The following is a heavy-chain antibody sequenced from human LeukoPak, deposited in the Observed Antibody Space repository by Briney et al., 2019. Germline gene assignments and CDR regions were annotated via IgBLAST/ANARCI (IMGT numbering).Heavy chain of an antibody. D-gene: IGHD3-10*01. Sequence: ASVKVSCKASGGTFSSYAISWVRRAPGQGLEWMGGIIPIFGTANYAQKFQGRVTITTDESTSTAYMELSSLRSEDTAVYYCARGGPPITYYYGSGSYHYMDVWGKGTTATVSS. CDR2: IIPIFGTA. J-gene: IGHJ6*03. V-gene: IGHV1-69*05. CDR1: GGTFSSYA. CDR3: ARGGPPITYYYGSGSYHYMDV.